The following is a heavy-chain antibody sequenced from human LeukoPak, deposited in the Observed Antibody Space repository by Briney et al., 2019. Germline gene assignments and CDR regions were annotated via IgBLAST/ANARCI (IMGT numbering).Heavy chain of an antibody. CDR2: IYYSEST. CDR3: GRRSIYSSSEDY. D-gene: IGHD6-6*01. CDR1: RGSISSSSYY. J-gene: IGHJ4*02. V-gene: IGHV4-39*01. Sequence: SEALSLTCTVSRGSISSSSYYWGWTRHPPGKGLEWIGNIYYSESTYYNPPLKGRVPISVDTSQNQSSLKLEPVTPADTAVDYCGRRSIYSSSEDYWGQGTLVTVSS.